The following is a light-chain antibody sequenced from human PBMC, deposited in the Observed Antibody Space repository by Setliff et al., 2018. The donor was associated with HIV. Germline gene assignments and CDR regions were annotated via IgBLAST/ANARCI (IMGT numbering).Light chain of an antibody. CDR1: SSDVGTYNY. J-gene: IGLJ1*01. Sequence: QSALTQPASVYGSPGQSITISCTGTSSDVGTYNYVSWYQQHPGKAPKLMIYEVSNRPSGVSHRFSGSKTGNTASMTISGLQAEDEAEYYCSSYTSNILYVFGTGTKVTVL. V-gene: IGLV2-14*01. CDR3: SSYTSNILYV. CDR2: EVS.